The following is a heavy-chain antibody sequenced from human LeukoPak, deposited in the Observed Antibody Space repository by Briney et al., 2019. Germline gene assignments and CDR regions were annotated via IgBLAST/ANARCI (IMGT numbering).Heavy chain of an antibody. V-gene: IGHV4-61*02. Sequence: PSQTLSLTXTVSGDSIRSDTYYWTWIGQPAGKGLKWIGRIYISGNTNYNPSLKSRVTISVDTSKNQFSLNLNSVTAADTAVYYCAGTRRYCSGGSCYNWFDPWGQGTLVTVSS. CDR3: AGTRRYCSGGSCYNWFDP. J-gene: IGHJ5*02. CDR1: GDSIRSDTYY. D-gene: IGHD2-15*01. CDR2: IYISGNT.